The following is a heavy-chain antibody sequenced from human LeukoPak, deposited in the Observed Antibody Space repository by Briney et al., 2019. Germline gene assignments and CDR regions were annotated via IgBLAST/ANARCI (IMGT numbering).Heavy chain of an antibody. CDR3: ARFTPQGYGWGGYNRFDP. J-gene: IGHJ5*02. D-gene: IGHD3-16*01. CDR1: GGSISSSNW. CDR2: IYYSGST. Sequence: PSGTLSLTCAVSGGSISSSNWWSWVRQPPGKGLEWIGYIYYSGSTNYNPSLKSRVTISVDTSKNQFSLNLTSVTAADTAVYYCARFTPQGYGWGGYNRFDPWGQGTLVTVSS. V-gene: IGHV4-4*02.